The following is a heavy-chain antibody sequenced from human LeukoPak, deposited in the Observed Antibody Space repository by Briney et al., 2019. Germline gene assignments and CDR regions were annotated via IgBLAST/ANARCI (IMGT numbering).Heavy chain of an antibody. V-gene: IGHV3-74*01. CDR1: GLTFSNVW. Sequence: PGGSLRLSCEVSGLTFSNVWMHWVRQAPGQGLVWVSRINTAGSTVYADPVKGRFPISRDNAKNMVYLQMNSLRAEDTAVYYCASFRDTDNWGRGTMVTVSS. CDR3: ASFRDTDN. D-gene: IGHD2-21*01. CDR2: INTAGST. J-gene: IGHJ3*01.